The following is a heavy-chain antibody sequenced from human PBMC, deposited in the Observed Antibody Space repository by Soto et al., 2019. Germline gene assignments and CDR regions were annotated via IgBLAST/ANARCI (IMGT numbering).Heavy chain of an antibody. CDR1: GYSFTSYW. D-gene: IGHD6-6*01. J-gene: IGHJ6*03. Sequence: GESLKISCKGSGYSFTSYWIGWVRQMPGKGLEWMGIIYPGDSDTRYSPSFQGQVTISADKSISTDYLQWSSLKASDTAMYYCARHAGASYSSSSYYYYYMDVWGKGTTVTVSS. CDR2: IYPGDSDT. CDR3: ARHAGASYSSSSYYYYYMDV. V-gene: IGHV5-51*01.